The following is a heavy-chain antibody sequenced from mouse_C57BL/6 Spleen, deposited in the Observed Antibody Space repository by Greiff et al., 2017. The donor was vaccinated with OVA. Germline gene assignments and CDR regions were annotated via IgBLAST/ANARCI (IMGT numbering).Heavy chain of an antibody. CDR1: GYTFTNYW. V-gene: IGHV1-63*01. CDR3: ARRGGRGDYYAMDY. J-gene: IGHJ4*01. Sequence: QVQLKQSGAELVRPGTSVKMSCKASGYTFTNYWIGWAKQRPGHGLEWIGDIYPGGGYTNYNEKFKGKATLTADKSSSTAYMQFSSLTSEDSAIYYCARRGGRGDYYAMDYWGQGTSVTVSS. CDR2: IYPGGGYT. D-gene: IGHD1-1*02.